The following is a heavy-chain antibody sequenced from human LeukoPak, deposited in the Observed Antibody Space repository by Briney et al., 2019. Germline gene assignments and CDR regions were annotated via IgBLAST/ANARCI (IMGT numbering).Heavy chain of an antibody. CDR3: ASIAAAGTRFDP. CDR1: GGTFSSYA. D-gene: IGHD6-13*01. CDR2: IIPILGIA. J-gene: IGHJ5*02. Sequence: GASVKVSCKASGGTFSSYAISWVRQAPGQGLEWMGRIIPILGIANYAQKFQGRVTITADKSTSTAYMELSSLRSEDTAVYYCASIAAAGTRFDPWGQGTLVTVSS. V-gene: IGHV1-69*04.